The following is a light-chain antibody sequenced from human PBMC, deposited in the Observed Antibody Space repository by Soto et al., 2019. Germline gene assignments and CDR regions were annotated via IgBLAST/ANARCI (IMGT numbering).Light chain of an antibody. Sequence: QSVLTQPPSASGTPGQRVTISCSGSSSNIGSNYVYWYQQLPGTVPQPLIYRNSERPSGVPDRFSGSKSGTSASLAISGLRSEDEADYYCAAWDDSLSGVVFGGGTKVTVL. CDR1: SSNIGSNY. CDR3: AAWDDSLSGVV. J-gene: IGLJ2*01. V-gene: IGLV1-47*01. CDR2: RNS.